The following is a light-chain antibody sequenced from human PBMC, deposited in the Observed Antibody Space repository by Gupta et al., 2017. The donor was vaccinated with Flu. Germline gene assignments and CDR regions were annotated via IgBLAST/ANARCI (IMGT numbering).Light chain of an antibody. CDR1: SSNIGAGYD. CDR3: QAYDSSLSVVV. CDR2: GNS. J-gene: IGLJ2*01. V-gene: IGLV1-40*01. Sequence: SVLPQPPSVSGAPGQSVTISCTGSSSNIGAGYDVHWYQQLPGTAPKLLIYGNSNRPSGVPDRFSGSKSGTSASLAITGLQAEDEADYYCQAYDSSLSVVVFGGGTKLTVL.